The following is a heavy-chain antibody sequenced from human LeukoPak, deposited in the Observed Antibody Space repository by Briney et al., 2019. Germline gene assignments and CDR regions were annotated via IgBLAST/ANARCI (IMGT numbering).Heavy chain of an antibody. CDR2: INHSGST. Sequence: SETLSLTCAVYGGSFSGYYWSWIRQPPGKGLEWIGEINHSGSTNYNPSPKSRVTISVDTSKNQFSLKLSSVTAADTAVYYCARGYYYDSSGYHLDYWGQGTLVTVSS. CDR3: ARGYYYDSSGYHLDY. CDR1: GGSFSGYY. J-gene: IGHJ4*02. V-gene: IGHV4-34*01. D-gene: IGHD3-22*01.